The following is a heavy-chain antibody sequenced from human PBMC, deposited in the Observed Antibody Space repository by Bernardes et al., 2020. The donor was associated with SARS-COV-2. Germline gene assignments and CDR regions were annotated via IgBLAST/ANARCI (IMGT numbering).Heavy chain of an antibody. CDR3: AKAHYYDSSGYY. D-gene: IGHD3-22*01. CDR1: GFTFSSYG. J-gene: IGHJ4*02. V-gene: IGHV3-33*06. CDR2: IWYDGSNK. Sequence: GGSLRLSCAASGFTFSSYGMHWVRQAPGKGLEWVAVIWYDGSNKYYADSVKGRFTISRDNSKNTLYLQMNSLRAEDTAVYYCAKAHYYDSSGYYLGQGTLVTVSS.